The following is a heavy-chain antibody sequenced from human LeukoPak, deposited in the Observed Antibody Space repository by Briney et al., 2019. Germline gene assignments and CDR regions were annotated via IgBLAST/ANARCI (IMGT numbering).Heavy chain of an antibody. CDR2: INPSGGST. CDR3: ARNVGSGLDY. CDR1: GYTFTTYY. D-gene: IGHD3-10*01. V-gene: IGHV1-46*03. J-gene: IGHJ4*02. Sequence: ASVKVSCKASGYTFTTYYIHWVRQAPGQGLEWMGFINPSGGSTSYAQKFQGGVTMTRDTSTSTVYTDLSSLRSEDTAVYYCARNVGSGLDYWGQGTLVIVSS.